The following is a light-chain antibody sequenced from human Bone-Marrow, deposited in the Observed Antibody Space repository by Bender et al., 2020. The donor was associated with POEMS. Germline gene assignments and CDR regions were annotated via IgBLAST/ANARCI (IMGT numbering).Light chain of an antibody. Sequence: QSVLTQPPSVSGAPGQRVTISCAGSSSNIGERSEVNWYQQLPGTAPKVLIYANTNRPSGVPERFSGSKSGTSASLAVTGLQAEDEADYYCQSYDSSLNTVVFGGGTKLTVL. CDR1: SSNIGERSE. CDR2: ANT. J-gene: IGLJ2*01. V-gene: IGLV1-40*01. CDR3: QSYDSSLNTVV.